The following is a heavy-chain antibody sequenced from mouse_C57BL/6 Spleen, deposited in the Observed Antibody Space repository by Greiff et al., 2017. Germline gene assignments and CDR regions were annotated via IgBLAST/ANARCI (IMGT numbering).Heavy chain of an antibody. CDR3: AVFVSSYDAMDY. CDR1: GYTFTSYS. V-gene: IGHV1-4*01. J-gene: IGHJ4*01. CDR2: INPSSGCT. Sequence: QVQLQQSGAELARPGASVKMSCKASGYTFTSYSMHWVKQRPGQGLEWIGYINPSSGCTKYNQKFKDKATLTADKSSSTAYMQLRSLTSRGSAVDYCAVFVSSYDAMDYWGQGTSVTVSS. D-gene: IGHD1-1*01.